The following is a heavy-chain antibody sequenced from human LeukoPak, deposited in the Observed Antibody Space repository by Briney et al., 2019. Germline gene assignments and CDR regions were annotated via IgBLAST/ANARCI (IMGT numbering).Heavy chain of an antibody. Sequence: PSETLSLTCAVYGGSFSGYYWSWIRQPPGKGLEWIGEINHSGSTNYNPSLKSRVTISVDTSKNQFSLKLSSVTAADTAVYYCAGGYYGDRGDYWGQGTLVTVSS. V-gene: IGHV4-34*01. D-gene: IGHD4-17*01. CDR3: AGGYYGDRGDY. CDR2: INHSGST. J-gene: IGHJ4*02. CDR1: GGSFSGYY.